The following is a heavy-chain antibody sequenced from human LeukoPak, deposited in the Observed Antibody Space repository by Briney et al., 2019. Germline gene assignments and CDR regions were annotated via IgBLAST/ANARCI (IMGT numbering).Heavy chain of an antibody. D-gene: IGHD5-24*01. J-gene: IGHJ4*02. CDR1: GFTFSSYA. V-gene: IGHV3-64D*06. Sequence: GGSLRLSCSASGFTFSSYAMHWVRQPPGKGLEYVSAISTNGGTTYYADSVKGRFTISRDNSKNTLHPQMSSLRGEDTAVYYCVKDRAMATRTHYFDYWGQGTLVTVSS. CDR3: VKDRAMATRTHYFDY. CDR2: ISTNGGTT.